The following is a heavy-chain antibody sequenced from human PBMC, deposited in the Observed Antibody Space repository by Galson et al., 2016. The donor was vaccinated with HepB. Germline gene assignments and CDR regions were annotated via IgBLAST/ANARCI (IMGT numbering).Heavy chain of an antibody. J-gene: IGHJ4*02. D-gene: IGHD3-3*01. CDR3: ARIAADGEDFSRGLIFFDY. CDR1: TTTYW. Sequence: QSGAEVKKPGESLKISCKAPTTTYWLAWVRQTPGKGLECMGIVYPGDSDTRYNPSFQGQVPISVDKSIRTAYLQWSSLKASDSAMYYFARIAADGEDFSRGLIFFDYWGQGTLVTVSS. CDR2: VYPGDSDT. V-gene: IGHV5-51*01.